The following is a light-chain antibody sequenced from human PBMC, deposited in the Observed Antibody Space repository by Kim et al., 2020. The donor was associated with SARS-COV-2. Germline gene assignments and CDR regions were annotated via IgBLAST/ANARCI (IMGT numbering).Light chain of an antibody. Sequence: GKSITISCTSTRLDVGGYNYVSWYQQHPGKAPKLMIYDVHNRPTGVSDRFSGSKSGNTASLTISGLQAEDEADYYCSSWASTTSYVFGTGTKVTVL. CDR2: DVH. CDR1: RLDVGGYNY. CDR3: SSWASTTSYV. J-gene: IGLJ1*01. V-gene: IGLV2-14*03.